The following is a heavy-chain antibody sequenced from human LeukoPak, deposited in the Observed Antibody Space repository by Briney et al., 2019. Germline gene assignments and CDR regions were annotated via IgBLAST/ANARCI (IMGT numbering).Heavy chain of an antibody. CDR2: ISGSGGST. CDR1: GFTFSSYA. D-gene: IGHD3-9*01. J-gene: IGHJ4*02. Sequence: GGSLRLSCAASGFTFSSYAMSWVRQAPGKGLEWVSAISGSGGSTYYADSVKGRFTISRDNSKNTLYLQMNSLRAEDTVVYYCAKDRTLDYDILTGPFDYWGQGTLVTVSS. CDR3: AKDRTLDYDILTGPFDY. V-gene: IGHV3-23*01.